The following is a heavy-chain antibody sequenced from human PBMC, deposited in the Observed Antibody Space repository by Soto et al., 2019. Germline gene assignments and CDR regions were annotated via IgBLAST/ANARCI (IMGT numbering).Heavy chain of an antibody. CDR3: ARTSYDSSGTAADP. CDR1: GGSISSGGYY. V-gene: IGHV4-31*03. Sequence: SETLSLTCTVSGGSISSGGYYWGWIRQHPGKGLEWIGYIYYSGSTYYNPSLKSRVTISVDTSKNQFSLKLSSVTAADTAVYYCARTSYDSSGTAADPWGQGTLVTVSS. CDR2: IYYSGST. D-gene: IGHD3-22*01. J-gene: IGHJ5*02.